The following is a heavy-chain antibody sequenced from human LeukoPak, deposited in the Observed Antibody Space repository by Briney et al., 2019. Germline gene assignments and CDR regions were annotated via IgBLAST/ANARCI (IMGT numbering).Heavy chain of an antibody. CDR2: INHSGST. D-gene: IGHD1-1*01. Sequence: SETLSLTCAVYGGSFSGYYWSWIRQPPGKGLEWIGEINHSGSTNYNPSLKSRVTISADTSKNQFSLKLSSVTAADTAVYYCARVQRQEGAPFDYWGQGTLVTVSS. CDR3: ARVQRQEGAPFDY. J-gene: IGHJ4*02. CDR1: GGSFSGYY. V-gene: IGHV4-34*01.